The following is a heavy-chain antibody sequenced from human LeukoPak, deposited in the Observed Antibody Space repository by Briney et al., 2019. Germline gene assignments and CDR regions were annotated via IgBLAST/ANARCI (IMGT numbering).Heavy chain of an antibody. J-gene: IGHJ5*02. V-gene: IGHV3-23*01. CDR2: ISGSGGST. CDR3: AKGQERGGPSSLGSFDP. CDR1: GFTFSSYA. D-gene: IGHD3-16*01. Sequence: PGGSLRLSCAASGFTFSSYAMSWVRQAPGKGLEWVSPISGSGGSTYYADSVKGRFTISRDNSKNTLYLQMNSLRAEDTAVYYCAKGQERGGPSSLGSFDPWGQGTLVTVSS.